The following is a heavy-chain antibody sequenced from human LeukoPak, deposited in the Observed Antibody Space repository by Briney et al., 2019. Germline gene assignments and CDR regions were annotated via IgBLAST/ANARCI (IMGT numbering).Heavy chain of an antibody. Sequence: SETLSLTCTVSGGSISSGGYYWSWIRQPPGKGLEWIGYIYHSGSTYYNPSLKSRVTISVDRSKNQFSLKLSSVTAADTAVYYCARDYARGALDYWGQGTLVTVSS. V-gene: IGHV4-30-2*01. CDR1: GGSISSGGYY. CDR2: IYHSGST. CDR3: ARDYARGALDY. J-gene: IGHJ4*02. D-gene: IGHD3-10*01.